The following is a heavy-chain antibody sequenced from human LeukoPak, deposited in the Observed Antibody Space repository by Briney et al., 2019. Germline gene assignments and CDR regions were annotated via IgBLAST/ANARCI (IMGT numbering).Heavy chain of an antibody. CDR3: ARGDSYSSGWNDAFDI. CDR1: GGSSSSYY. Sequence: SETLSLTCTVSGGSSSSYYWNWIRQPPGKGLEWIGYIYNSGSTNYNPSLKSRVTISVDTSKNQFSLKLSSVTAADTAVYYCARGDSYSSGWNDAFDIWGQGTMVTVSS. CDR2: IYNSGST. V-gene: IGHV4-59*12. D-gene: IGHD6-19*01. J-gene: IGHJ3*02.